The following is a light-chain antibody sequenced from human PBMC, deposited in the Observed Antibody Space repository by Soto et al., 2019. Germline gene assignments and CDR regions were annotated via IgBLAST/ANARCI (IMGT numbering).Light chain of an antibody. Sequence: IQLTQSPSSLSASVGDRVTVTCRASQDISSHLVWYQQKPGKAPRLLIYDASTLQSGVPSRFSGSGSETDFTLTISSLQPEDFATYDCQQFDSFPHTFGPGTKVDIK. J-gene: IGKJ3*01. CDR2: DAS. CDR3: QQFDSFPHT. CDR1: QDISSH. V-gene: IGKV1-9*01.